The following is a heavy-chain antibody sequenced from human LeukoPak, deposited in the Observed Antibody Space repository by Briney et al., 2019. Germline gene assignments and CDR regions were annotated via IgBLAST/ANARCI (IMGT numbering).Heavy chain of an antibody. V-gene: IGHV4-39*01. CDR3: ARLLYDRSGYYYFDY. CDR2: IYYSGSI. D-gene: IGHD3-22*01. Sequence: SETLSLTCTVSRGSITSTSHYWGWIRQPPGKGLEWIGSIYYSGSINYNPSLKSRVTLSVDTSKSQFSLKLSSVTAADTAVYYCARLLYDRSGYYYFDYWGQGTLVTVSS. CDR1: RGSITSTSHY. J-gene: IGHJ4*02.